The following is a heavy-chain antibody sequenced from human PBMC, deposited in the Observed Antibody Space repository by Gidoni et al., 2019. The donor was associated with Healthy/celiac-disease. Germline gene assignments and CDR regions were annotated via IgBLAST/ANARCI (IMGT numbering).Heavy chain of an antibody. CDR2: ISYDGSNK. CDR1: GFTFSSYG. D-gene: IGHD3-16*01. Sequence: GFTFSSYGMHWVSQAPGKGLEWVAVISYDGSNKYYADSVKGRFTISRDNSKNTLYLQMNSLRAEDTAVYYCAKGLGDDYYYYGMDVWGQGTTVTVSS. CDR3: AKGLGDDYYYYGMDV. V-gene: IGHV3-30*18. J-gene: IGHJ6*02.